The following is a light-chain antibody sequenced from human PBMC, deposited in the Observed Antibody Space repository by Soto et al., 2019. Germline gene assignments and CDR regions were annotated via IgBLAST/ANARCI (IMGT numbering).Light chain of an antibody. CDR3: QQYYRNPPT. V-gene: IGKV4-1*01. J-gene: IGKJ1*01. CDR1: QSILHSSTNRNY. CDR2: WAS. Sequence: DIVMSQSPDSLAVSLGERATFNCKSSQSILHSSTNRNYLAWYQQKPGQPLRLLFYWASTRAYGVPDRFSASGSATNFTLTSSTLQAEDVAVYHCQQYYRNPPTFGQGHKVESK.